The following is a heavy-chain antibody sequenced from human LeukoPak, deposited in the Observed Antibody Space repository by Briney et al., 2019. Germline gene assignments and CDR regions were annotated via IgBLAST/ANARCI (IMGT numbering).Heavy chain of an antibody. J-gene: IGHJ3*02. D-gene: IGHD2-15*01. CDR1: GFTFSSYG. V-gene: IGHV3-23*01. CDR3: AGYCSGGSCYVDAFDI. Sequence: HTGGTLRLSCAASGFTFSSYGMSWVRQAPGKGLEWVSAISGSGGSTYCADSVKGRFTISRDNSKNTLYLQMNSLRAEDTAVYYCAGYCSGGSCYVDAFDIWGQGTMVTVSS. CDR2: ISGSGGST.